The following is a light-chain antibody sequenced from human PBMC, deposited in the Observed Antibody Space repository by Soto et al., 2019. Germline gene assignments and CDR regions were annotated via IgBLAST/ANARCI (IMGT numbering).Light chain of an antibody. CDR2: EVR. V-gene: IGLV2-14*01. CDR3: SSFSSTTTLLV. Sequence: QSVLTQPASVSGSPGQSLTISCTGTGSDIGGYNFVSWYQQHPGKALKVILYEVRNRPSGVSSRFSGAKSGNTASLTISGLQAEDEADYYCSSFSSTTTLLVFGGGTQLTVL. J-gene: IGLJ3*02. CDR1: GSDIGGYNF.